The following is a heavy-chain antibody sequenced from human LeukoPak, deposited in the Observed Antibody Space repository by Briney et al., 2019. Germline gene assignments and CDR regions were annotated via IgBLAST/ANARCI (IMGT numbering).Heavy chain of an antibody. V-gene: IGHV4-59*08. J-gene: IGHJ4*02. CDR1: GGSISSYY. D-gene: IGHD3-10*01. CDR3: ARRDGSGSYYNRDARSGSGGFDY. CDR2: IYYSGST. Sequence: PSETLSLTCTVSGGSISSYYWSWIRQPPGKGLEWIGYIYYSGSTNYNPSLKSRVTISVDTSKNQFSLKLSSVTAADTAVYYCARRDGSGSYYNRDARSGSGGFDYWGQGTLVTVSS.